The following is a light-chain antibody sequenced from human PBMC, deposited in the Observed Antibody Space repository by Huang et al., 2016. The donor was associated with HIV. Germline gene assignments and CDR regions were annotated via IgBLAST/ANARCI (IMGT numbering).Light chain of an antibody. J-gene: IGKJ2*01. V-gene: IGKV3-15*01. CDR3: QQYNNWPHT. Sequence: EIVMTQSPATLSVSPGERATLSCRASQSVSSNLAWYQQKPGQAPRLLIYGASTRATGIPARFSGTGSGTEFTLTINSLQSEDFAVYNCQQYNNWPHTFGQGTKLEIK. CDR1: QSVSSN. CDR2: GAS.